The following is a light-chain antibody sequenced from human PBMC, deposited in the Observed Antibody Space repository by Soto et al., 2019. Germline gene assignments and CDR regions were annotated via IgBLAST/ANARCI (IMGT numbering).Light chain of an antibody. J-gene: IGKJ1*01. CDR1: QDIINY. CDR3: QQYNSFLT. CDR2: DAS. V-gene: IGKV1-33*01. Sequence: HISQTPSSLASSLGCIVTITCQSSQDIINYLNWYQQKPGKAPNLLIYDASNLETGVPSRFSGSGSGTDVTITTISRLHTDDIATYYRQQYNSFLTFGKGTKVDIK.